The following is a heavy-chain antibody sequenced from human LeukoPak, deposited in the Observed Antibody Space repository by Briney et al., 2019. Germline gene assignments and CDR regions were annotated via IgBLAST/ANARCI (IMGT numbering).Heavy chain of an antibody. J-gene: IGHJ4*02. Sequence: GGSLRLSCAASGFTFSDHYMDWVRQAPGKGLEWVSAISSGDAHTYSADSVKGRFTISRDNSKNTLYLQMNSLRAEDTAVYYCARFTGGNFDSWGQGTLVTVSS. CDR2: ISSGDAHT. V-gene: IGHV3-23*01. D-gene: IGHD1-14*01. CDR3: ARFTGGNFDS. CDR1: GFTFSDHY.